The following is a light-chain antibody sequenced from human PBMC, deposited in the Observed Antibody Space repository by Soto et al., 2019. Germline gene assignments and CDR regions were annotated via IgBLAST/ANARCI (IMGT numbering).Light chain of an antibody. V-gene: IGLV2-8*01. Sequence: QSALTQPPSASGSPGQSVTISCTGTSSDVGGYNYVSWYQQHPDKAPKLMIYEVIKRPSGVPDRFSGSKSGNTASLTVSGLQAEDEADYYCASHADNNNLLFGGGTKLTVL. CDR3: ASHADNNNLL. CDR2: EVI. CDR1: SSDVGGYNY. J-gene: IGLJ2*01.